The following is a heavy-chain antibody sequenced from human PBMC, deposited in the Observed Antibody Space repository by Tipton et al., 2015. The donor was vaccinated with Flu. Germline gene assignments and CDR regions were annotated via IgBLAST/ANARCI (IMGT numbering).Heavy chain of an antibody. Sequence: LVKPTQTLSLTCAISGDSVSSNSAVWNWIRQSPSRGLEWLGRTYYRSKWSNDYAVSVKSRITVTPDTSKNQFSLQLNSLTPEDTAVYYCARGSALYGMDVWGQGTTVTVSS. V-gene: IGHV6-1*01. J-gene: IGHJ6*02. CDR3: ARGSALYGMDV. CDR1: GDSVSSNSAV. CDR2: TYYRSKWSN.